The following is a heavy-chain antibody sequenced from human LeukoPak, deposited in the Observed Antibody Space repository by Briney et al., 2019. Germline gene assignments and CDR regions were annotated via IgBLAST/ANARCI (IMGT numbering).Heavy chain of an antibody. Sequence: SETLSLTCTVSGGSISSGGYYWSWIRQHPGRGLEWIGYIYYSGSTYYNPSLKSRVTISVDTSKNQFSLKLSSVTAADTAVYYCARGKSITMVRDDAFDIWGQGTMVTVSS. J-gene: IGHJ3*02. CDR3: ARGKSITMVRDDAFDI. CDR2: IYYSGST. D-gene: IGHD3-10*01. V-gene: IGHV4-31*03. CDR1: GGSISSGGYY.